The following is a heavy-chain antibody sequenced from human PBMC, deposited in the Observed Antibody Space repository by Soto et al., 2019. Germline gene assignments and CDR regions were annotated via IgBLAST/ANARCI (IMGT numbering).Heavy chain of an antibody. CDR2: IKGKGGNGAT. CDR3: TAGDGRTDNDF. D-gene: IGHD2-21*02. J-gene: IGHJ4*02. V-gene: IGHV3-15*01. CDR1: GFTFIYAW. Sequence: EVQLVESGGGLVKPRGSTRLSCAASGFTFIYAWMTWVRQAPGKGLEWVARIKGKGGNGATDYAAPVKGRFTISRDDSRNTLYLQMTSLKTEDTAVYYCTAGDGRTDNDFWGQGTLVTVSP.